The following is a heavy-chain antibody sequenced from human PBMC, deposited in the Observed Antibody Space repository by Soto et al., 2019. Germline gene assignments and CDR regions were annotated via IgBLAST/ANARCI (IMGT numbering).Heavy chain of an antibody. J-gene: IGHJ4*02. CDR3: AIFNPSSGSYSPPAPSFDY. Sequence: ASVKVSCKASGYTFTSYGISWVRQAPGQGLEWMGWISAYNGNTNYAQKLQGRVTMTTDTSTSTAYMELRSLRSDDTAVYYWAIFNPSSGSYSPPAPSFDYWGQGTLVTVSS. CDR2: ISAYNGNT. D-gene: IGHD1-26*01. CDR1: GYTFTSYG. V-gene: IGHV1-18*01.